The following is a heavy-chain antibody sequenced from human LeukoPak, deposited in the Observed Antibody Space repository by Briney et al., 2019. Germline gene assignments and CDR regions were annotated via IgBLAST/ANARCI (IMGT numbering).Heavy chain of an antibody. D-gene: IGHD5-18*01. Sequence: PSETLSLTCAVYGGSFSGYYWSWIRQPPGKGLEWIGEINHSGSTNYNPSLKSRVTISVDTSKNQFSLKLSSVTAADTAVYYCARLVDTAMVSFAFDIWGQGTMVTVSS. V-gene: IGHV4-34*01. J-gene: IGHJ3*02. CDR2: INHSGST. CDR3: ARLVDTAMVSFAFDI. CDR1: GGSFSGYY.